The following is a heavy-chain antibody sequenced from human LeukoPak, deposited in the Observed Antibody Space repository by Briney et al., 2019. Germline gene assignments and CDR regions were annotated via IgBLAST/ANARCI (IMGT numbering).Heavy chain of an antibody. Sequence: SETLSLTCAVSGYSISSGYYWGWIRQPPGKGLEWIGGIYHSGSTYYNPSLKSRVTISVDTSKNQFSLKLSSVTAADTAVYYCARLGVTYYYDSSGSYYFDYWGQGTLVTVSS. J-gene: IGHJ4*02. CDR3: ARLGVTYYYDSSGSYYFDY. V-gene: IGHV4-38-2*01. CDR1: GYSISSGYY. CDR2: IYHSGST. D-gene: IGHD3-22*01.